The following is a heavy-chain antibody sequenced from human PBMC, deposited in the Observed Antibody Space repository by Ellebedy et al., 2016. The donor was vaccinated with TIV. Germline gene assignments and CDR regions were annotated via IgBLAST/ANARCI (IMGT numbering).Heavy chain of an antibody. Sequence: GESLKISCAASGFTFSSYWMSWVRQAPGKGLEWVADIFYDGTKEYYADSVKGRFTISRDNSKNTLYLQMNSLRTEDTAEYYCATMGAAGLDYWGQGTLVTVSS. CDR3: ATMGAAGLDY. D-gene: IGHD6-13*01. V-gene: IGHV3-30*03. CDR2: IFYDGTKE. CDR1: GFTFSSYW. J-gene: IGHJ4*02.